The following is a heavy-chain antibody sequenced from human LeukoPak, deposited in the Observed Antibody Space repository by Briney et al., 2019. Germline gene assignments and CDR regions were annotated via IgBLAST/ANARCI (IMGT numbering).Heavy chain of an antibody. Sequence: SETLSLTCAGYGGSFSGYYWSWIRQPPGKGLEWIGEINHSGSTNYNPSLKSRVTISVDTSKNQSSLKLSSVTAADTAVYYCARVFLGYCSSTSCYNRWYFDYWGQGTLVTVSS. D-gene: IGHD2-2*02. CDR1: GGSFSGYY. V-gene: IGHV4-34*01. CDR2: INHSGST. CDR3: ARVFLGYCSSTSCYNRWYFDY. J-gene: IGHJ4*02.